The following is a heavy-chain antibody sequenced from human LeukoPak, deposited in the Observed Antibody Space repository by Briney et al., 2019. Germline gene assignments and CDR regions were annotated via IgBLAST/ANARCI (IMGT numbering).Heavy chain of an antibody. CDR2: LYYNANN. J-gene: IGHJ4*02. CDR1: GVSFTTTSYF. V-gene: IGHV4-39*01. Sequence: SETLSLTCTVSGVSFTTTSYFWGWVRQPPGTGLEGSVTLYYNANNFANPSLNRLATISVNTSKNQFSLRLTSVTAADRSVYYCARINRDYYRTFDYWGRGILVTVSS. D-gene: IGHD2-21*02. CDR3: ARINRDYYRTFDY.